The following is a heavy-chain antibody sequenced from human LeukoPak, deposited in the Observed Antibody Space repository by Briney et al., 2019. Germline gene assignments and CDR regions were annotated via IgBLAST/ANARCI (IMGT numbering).Heavy chain of an antibody. CDR1: GYTFTSYG. J-gene: IGHJ6*02. D-gene: IGHD3-3*01. CDR2: ISAYNGNT. CDR3: ARDAGITIFGVVSNYYGMDV. V-gene: IGHV1-18*01. Sequence: ASVKVSCKASGYTFTSYGISWVRQAPGQGLEWMGWISAYNGNTNYAQKLQGRVTMTTDTSTSTAYMELRSLRSDDTAVYYCARDAGITIFGVVSNYYGMDVRGQGTTVTVSS.